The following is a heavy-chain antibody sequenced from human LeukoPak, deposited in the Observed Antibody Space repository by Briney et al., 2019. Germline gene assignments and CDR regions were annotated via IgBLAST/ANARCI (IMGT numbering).Heavy chain of an antibody. CDR2: VSYSGTT. CDR3: ARLRYSGGNPFDY. J-gene: IGHJ4*02. Sequence: SSETLSLTCTVSGGSISSSRYYWIWVRQPPGEGLEWIGSVSYSGTTYYKSSLKSRVTMSADTSRNQFSLRLTSVTAADTAVYYCARLRYSGGNPFDYWGPGTLVTVSS. CDR1: GGSISSSRYY. V-gene: IGHV4-39*01. D-gene: IGHD3-16*01.